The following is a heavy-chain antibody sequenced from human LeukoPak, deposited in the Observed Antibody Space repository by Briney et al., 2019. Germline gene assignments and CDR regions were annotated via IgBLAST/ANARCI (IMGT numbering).Heavy chain of an antibody. CDR1: GFTFSTYT. J-gene: IGHJ6*02. Sequence: GGSLRLSCAASGFTFSTYTIGWVRQAPGKGLEWVASISSSSTYIYYADSVKGRFTISRDNAKNSLSLQMNSLRAEDSAVYYCARDSGSQYGMDVWGQGTTVTVSS. D-gene: IGHD3-10*01. CDR2: ISSSSTYI. V-gene: IGHV3-21*01. CDR3: ARDSGSQYGMDV.